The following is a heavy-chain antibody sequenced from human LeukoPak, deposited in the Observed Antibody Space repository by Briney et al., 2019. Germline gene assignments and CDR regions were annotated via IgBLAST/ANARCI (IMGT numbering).Heavy chain of an antibody. CDR2: ITTSDGNT. CDR3: ARDAHRTPFDY. J-gene: IGHJ4*02. Sequence: GGSLRLSCAASGFTFSSYTMSWVRQAPGKGLEWVSTITTSDGNTYYADSVKGRFTVSRDNSKNTLFLQMNSLRAEDTAVYYCARDAHRTPFDYWGQGTLVTVSS. CDR1: GFTFSSYT. D-gene: IGHD2-2*01. V-gene: IGHV3-23*01.